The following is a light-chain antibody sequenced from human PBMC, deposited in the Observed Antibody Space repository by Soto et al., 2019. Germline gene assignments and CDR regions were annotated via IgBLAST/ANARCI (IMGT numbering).Light chain of an antibody. V-gene: IGKV2-28*01. CDR1: QSLLHSNGYNY. J-gene: IGKJ1*01. Sequence: DIAMTQSPLSLPVAPGEPASISCRSSQSLLHSNGYNYLHWYLQKPGQSPQLLIYLGSDRASGVPDRFSGSGSGTDFTLKISRVEAEDVGVYHCMQALQTPWTFGQGTKVEIK. CDR2: LGS. CDR3: MQALQTPWT.